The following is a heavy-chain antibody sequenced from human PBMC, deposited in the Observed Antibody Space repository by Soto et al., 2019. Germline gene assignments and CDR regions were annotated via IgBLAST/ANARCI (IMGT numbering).Heavy chain of an antibody. CDR1: GYSFTSYW. V-gene: IGHV5-51*01. J-gene: IGHJ4*02. CDR2: IYPGDSDT. Sequence: PGESLKISCKGSGYSFTSYWIGWVRQMPGKGLEWMGIIYPGDSDTRYSPSFQGQVTISADKSISTAYLQWSSLKASDTAMYYCARGPLVLWFGELLHFDYWGQGTLVTVSS. CDR3: ARGPLVLWFGELLHFDY. D-gene: IGHD3-10*01.